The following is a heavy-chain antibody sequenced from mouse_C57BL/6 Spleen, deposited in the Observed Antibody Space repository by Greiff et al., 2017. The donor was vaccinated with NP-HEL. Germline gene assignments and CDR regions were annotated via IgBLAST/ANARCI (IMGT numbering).Heavy chain of an antibody. D-gene: IGHD4-1*02. CDR3: ARKDQLGRGWYFDV. V-gene: IGHV1-22*01. J-gene: IGHJ1*03. Sequence: EVQLQQSGPELVKPGASVKMSCKASGYTFTDYNMHWVKQSHGKSLEWIGYINPNNGGTSYNQKFKGKATLTVNKSSSTAYMELRRLTSEDSAVYYWARKDQLGRGWYFDVWGKGTTVTVSS. CDR2: INPNNGGT. CDR1: GYTFTDYN.